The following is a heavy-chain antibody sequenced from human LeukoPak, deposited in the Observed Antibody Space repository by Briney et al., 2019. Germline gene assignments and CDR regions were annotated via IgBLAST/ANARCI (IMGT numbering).Heavy chain of an antibody. CDR2: LYSGGST. J-gene: IGHJ4*02. CDR3: AKDSILFSGEAAGALDY. V-gene: IGHV3-53*01. D-gene: IGHD2-15*01. Sequence: GGSLRLSCAASGLTVSNNYMSWVRQAPGKGLEWVLEWVSVLYSGGSTYYADSVKGRFTISRDNSKNTLYLQMNSLRAEDTAVYYCAKDSILFSGEAAGALDYWGQGTLVTVSS. CDR1: GLTVSNNY.